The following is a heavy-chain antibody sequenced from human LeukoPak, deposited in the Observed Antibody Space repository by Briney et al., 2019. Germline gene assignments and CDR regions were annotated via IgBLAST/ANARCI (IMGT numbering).Heavy chain of an antibody. D-gene: IGHD6-13*01. J-gene: IGHJ5*02. Sequence: PSETLSLTCTVSGVSISSYYWSWIRQPPGKGLEWIGYIYYSGSTNYNPSLKSRVTISVDTSKNQFSLKLSSVTAADTAVYYCAREYSSSWYSAWFDPWGQGTLVTVSS. CDR1: GVSISSYY. V-gene: IGHV4-59*01. CDR3: AREYSSSWYSAWFDP. CDR2: IYYSGST.